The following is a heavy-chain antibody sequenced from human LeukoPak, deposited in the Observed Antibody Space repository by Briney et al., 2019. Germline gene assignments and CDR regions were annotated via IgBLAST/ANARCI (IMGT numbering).Heavy chain of an antibody. V-gene: IGHV3-30*03. CDR1: GFTFSSYG. J-gene: IGHJ6*02. CDR2: ISYDGSNK. Sequence: GGSLRLSCAASGFTFSSYGMHWVRQAPGKGLEWVAVISYDGSNKYYADSVKGRFTISRDNSKNTLYLQMNSLRAEDTAVYYCARDKRSWYSSDSYGMDVWGQGTTVTVSS. CDR3: ARDKRSWYSSDSYGMDV. D-gene: IGHD6-25*01.